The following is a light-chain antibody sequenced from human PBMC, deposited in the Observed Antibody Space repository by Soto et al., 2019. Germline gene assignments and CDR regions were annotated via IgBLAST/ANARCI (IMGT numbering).Light chain of an antibody. Sequence: QSVLTQPASVSGSPGQSITISCTGTSSDVGGYNYVSWYQHHPGKAPKPIIFDVSDRPSGISDRFSASKSGNTASLTIPGLQAEDEADYYCCSYSSGSTPWVFGTGTKVTVL. CDR2: DVS. V-gene: IGLV2-14*03. CDR1: SSDVGGYNY. CDR3: CSYSSGSTPWV. J-gene: IGLJ1*01.